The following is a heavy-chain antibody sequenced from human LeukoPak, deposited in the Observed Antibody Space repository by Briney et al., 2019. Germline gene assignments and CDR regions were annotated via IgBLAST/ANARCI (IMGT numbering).Heavy chain of an antibody. D-gene: IGHD3-10*01. V-gene: IGHV1-2*02. Sequence: ASVRVSCKASGYTFTGYYIHWVRQAPGQGLEWTGWIDPNSGDTNYAQKFQGRVTMTRDTSTSTAYMELSRLTSDDTAMYYCARYMVRGVINDAFDIWGQGTMVTVSS. CDR2: IDPNSGDT. CDR1: GYTFTGYY. CDR3: ARYMVRGVINDAFDI. J-gene: IGHJ3*02.